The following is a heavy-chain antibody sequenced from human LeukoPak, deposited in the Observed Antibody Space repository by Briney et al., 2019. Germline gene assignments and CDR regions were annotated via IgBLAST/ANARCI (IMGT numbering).Heavy chain of an antibody. D-gene: IGHD5-24*01. CDR2: IKRDGSEK. V-gene: IGHV3-7*04. CDR1: KFTFSNYW. J-gene: IGHJ4*02. CDR3: TRVGYIDEGIDY. Sequence: PGGSLRLSCAASKFTFSNYWMSWVRQTPGKGLEWVASIKRDGSEKYYVDSVKGRFTISRDNAKNSLYLQMNSLRAEDTAIYYCTRVGYIDEGIDYWGQGTLVTVSS.